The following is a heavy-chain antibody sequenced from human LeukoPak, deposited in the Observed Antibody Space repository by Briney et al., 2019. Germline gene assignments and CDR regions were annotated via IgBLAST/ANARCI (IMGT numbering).Heavy chain of an antibody. Sequence: GGSLRLSCAASGFIFSDYYMSWIRQAPGKGLEWASYTSSSGSTIYYADSVKGRFTISRDNAKNSLYLQMNSLRAEDTAVYYCARDRDVRHYYFDYWGQGTLVTVSS. V-gene: IGHV3-11*04. CDR1: GFIFSDYY. D-gene: IGHD3-16*01. CDR2: TSSSGSTI. J-gene: IGHJ4*02. CDR3: ARDRDVRHYYFDY.